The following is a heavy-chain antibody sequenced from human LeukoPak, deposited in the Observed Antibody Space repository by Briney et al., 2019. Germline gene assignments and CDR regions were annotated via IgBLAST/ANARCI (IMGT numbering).Heavy chain of an antibody. D-gene: IGHD3-10*01. CDR1: GFTFSSYG. V-gene: IGHV3-30*18. CDR3: AKEYYYGSGSLDY. CDR2: ISYDGSNK. Sequence: GRSLRLSCAASGFTFSSYGMHWVRQAPGKGLEWVAVISYDGSNKYYADSVKGRFTISRDNSKNTLYLQMNSLRAEDTAVYYCAKEYYYGSGSLDYWGQGTLVTVSS. J-gene: IGHJ4*02.